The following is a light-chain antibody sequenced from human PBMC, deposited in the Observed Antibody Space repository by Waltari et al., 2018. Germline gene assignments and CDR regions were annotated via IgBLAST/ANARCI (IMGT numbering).Light chain of an antibody. CDR1: SSDVGGYHL. Sequence: QSALTQPASVSGSPGQSISIPCPATSSDVGGYHLVSWYQQHPGKAPKLIIYEVTKRPSGVSNRFSGSKSDNTASLTISGLQAEDEADYYCCSYAGSNLGVFGTGTKVTVL. V-gene: IGLV2-23*02. CDR2: EVT. CDR3: CSYAGSNLGV. J-gene: IGLJ1*01.